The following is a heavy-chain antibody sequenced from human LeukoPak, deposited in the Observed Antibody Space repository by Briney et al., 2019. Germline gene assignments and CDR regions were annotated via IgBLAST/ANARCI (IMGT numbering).Heavy chain of an antibody. Sequence: GGSLRLSCAASGFTFSSYSMNWVRQAPGEGLEWVSFISSSSTYIYYADSVKGLFTISRDNAKTSLYLQMKSLRAEATAVYYCARGDGNSMNYWGQGTLLTVSS. J-gene: IGHJ4*02. CDR1: GFTFSSYS. D-gene: IGHD4-23*01. CDR2: ISSSSTYI. CDR3: ARGDGNSMNY. V-gene: IGHV3-21*01.